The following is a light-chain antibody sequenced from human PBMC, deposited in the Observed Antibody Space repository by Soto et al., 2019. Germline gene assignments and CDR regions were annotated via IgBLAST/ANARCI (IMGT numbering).Light chain of an antibody. CDR1: QDISNY. J-gene: IGKJ3*01. CDR2: DAS. V-gene: IGKV1-33*01. CDR3: QQYDNLPPLFT. Sequence: DIQMTQSPSSLSASVGDRVTITCQASQDISNYLNWYQQKPGKAPKLLIYDASDLETGVPSRFSGSGPGTDFTFTFSSLQPEHIATYYCQQYDNLPPLFTFGPGTKVDIK.